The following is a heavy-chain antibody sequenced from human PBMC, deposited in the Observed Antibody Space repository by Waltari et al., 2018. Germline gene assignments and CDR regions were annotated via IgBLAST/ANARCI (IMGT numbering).Heavy chain of an antibody. CDR1: GGSISRYY. CDR2: IYTSGST. Sequence: QVQLQESGPGLVKPSETLSLTCPVSGGSISRYYWSWIRQPPGKGLEWIGYIYTSGSTNYNPSLKSRVTISVDTSKNQFSLKLSSVTAADTAVYYCARDRAGENWFDPWGQGTLVTVSS. CDR3: ARDRAGENWFDP. J-gene: IGHJ5*02. V-gene: IGHV4-4*09. D-gene: IGHD3-10*01.